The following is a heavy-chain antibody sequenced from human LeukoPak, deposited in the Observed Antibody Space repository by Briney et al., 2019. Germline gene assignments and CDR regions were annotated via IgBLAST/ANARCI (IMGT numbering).Heavy chain of an antibody. CDR1: GGTFSSYA. Sequence: ASVKVSCKASGGTFSSYAISWVRQAPGQELEWMGGIIPIFGTANYAQKFQGRVTITADESTSTAYMELSSLRSEDTAVYYCARDAAAGTMEYYFDYWGQGTLVTVSS. V-gene: IGHV1-69*13. D-gene: IGHD6-13*01. J-gene: IGHJ4*02. CDR2: IIPIFGTA. CDR3: ARDAAAGTMEYYFDY.